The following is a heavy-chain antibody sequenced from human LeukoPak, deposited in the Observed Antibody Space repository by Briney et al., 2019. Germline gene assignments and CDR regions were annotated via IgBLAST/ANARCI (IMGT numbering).Heavy chain of an antibody. V-gene: IGHV3-48*02. J-gene: IGHJ5*02. CDR3: ARGCIGGSCWSRNWFDP. CDR2: ISTTGSTI. D-gene: IGHD2-15*01. Sequence: PGGSLRLSCAVSGFTFIRYNMNWVREAPGKGLEWVSFISTTGSTIHYGDSVRGQFTISRDNAKTSLSLQMNSLRDEDTAVYYCARGCIGGSCWSRNWFDPWGQGTLVTVSS. CDR1: GFTFIRYN.